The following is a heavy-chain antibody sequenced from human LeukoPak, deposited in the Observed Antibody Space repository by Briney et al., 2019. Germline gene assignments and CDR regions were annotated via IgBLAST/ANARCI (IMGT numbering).Heavy chain of an antibody. CDR2: ISSSGSTK. D-gene: IGHD6-6*01. V-gene: IGHV3-48*03. CDR3: ARGVRKYSSSAGHFY. CDR1: GFTFGSFE. J-gene: IGHJ4*02. Sequence: PGGSLRLSCAASGFTFGSFEMNWVRQAPGKGLEWLSYISSSGSTKYYADSVKGRFTISRDNAKNSLYLQMNSLRAEDTAVYYCARGVRKYSSSAGHFYWGQGTLVTVSS.